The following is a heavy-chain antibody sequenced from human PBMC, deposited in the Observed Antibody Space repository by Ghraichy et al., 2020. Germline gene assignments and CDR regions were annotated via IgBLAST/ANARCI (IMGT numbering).Heavy chain of an antibody. CDR1: GGSFSGYY. CDR3: ARGGPQRMFWSGYYAGVGGWDFDY. D-gene: IGHD3-3*01. J-gene: IGHJ4*02. Sequence: SETLSLTCAVYGGSFSGYYWSWIRQPPGKGLEWIGEINHSGSTNYNPSLKSRVTISVDTSKNQFSLKLSSVTAADTAVYYCARGGPQRMFWSGYYAGVGGWDFDYWGQGTLVTVSS. CDR2: INHSGST. V-gene: IGHV4-34*01.